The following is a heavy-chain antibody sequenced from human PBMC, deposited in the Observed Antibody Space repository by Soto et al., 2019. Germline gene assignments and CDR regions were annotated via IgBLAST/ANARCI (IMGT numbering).Heavy chain of an antibody. J-gene: IGHJ4*02. Sequence: EVPLVESGGGLVQPGGSLRLPCEASGFTFSTFWMHWVRQAPGKGLVWVSRINSDGSSTNYADSVKGRVTISRDNAKNTLYLQLNSLRPEDTAVYYCARDFEYWGQGTLVTVSS. CDR3: ARDFEY. V-gene: IGHV3-74*01. CDR1: GFTFSTFW. CDR2: INSDGSST.